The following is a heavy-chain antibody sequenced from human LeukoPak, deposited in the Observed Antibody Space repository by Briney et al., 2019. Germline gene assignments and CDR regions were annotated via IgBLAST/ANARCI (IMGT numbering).Heavy chain of an antibody. CDR3: ARDLVVVTAKGFDP. CDR1: GFTFSDYY. CDR2: ISSSGSTI. Sequence: GGSLRLSCAASGFTFSDYYMSWIRQAPGKGLEWVSYISSSGSTIYYADSVKGRFTISRDNAKNSLYLQMNSLRAEDTAVYYCARDLVVVTAKGFDPWGQETLVTVSS. V-gene: IGHV3-11*01. J-gene: IGHJ5*02. D-gene: IGHD3-22*01.